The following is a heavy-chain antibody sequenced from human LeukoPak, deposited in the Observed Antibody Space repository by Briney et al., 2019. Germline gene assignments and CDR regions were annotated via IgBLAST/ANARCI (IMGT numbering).Heavy chain of an antibody. CDR2: IYCSGTT. D-gene: IGHD6-6*01. J-gene: IGHJ4*02. CDR3: ARQADDSSSSLVYFDY. Sequence: SETLSLTCAVSGGSISSHYWSWIRQPPGKGLEWIGFIYCSGTTKYNPSLKSRVTISADTSKNQFSLKLSFVTAADTAVYYCARQADDSSSSLVYFDYWGQGTLVTVSS. CDR1: GGSISSHY. V-gene: IGHV4-59*08.